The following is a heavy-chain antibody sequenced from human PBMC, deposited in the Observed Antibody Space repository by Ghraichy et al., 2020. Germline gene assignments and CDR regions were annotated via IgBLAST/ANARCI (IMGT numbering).Heavy chain of an antibody. V-gene: IGHV4-34*01. CDR3: AREATVVTQDPGFDY. CDR1: GGSFSGYY. D-gene: IGHD4-23*01. CDR2: INHSGST. J-gene: IGHJ4*02. Sequence: SETLSLTCAVYGGSFSGYYWSWIRQPPGKGLEWIGEINHSGSTNYNPSLKSRVTISVDTSKNQFSLKLSSVTAADTAVYYCAREATVVTQDPGFDYWGQGTLVTVSS.